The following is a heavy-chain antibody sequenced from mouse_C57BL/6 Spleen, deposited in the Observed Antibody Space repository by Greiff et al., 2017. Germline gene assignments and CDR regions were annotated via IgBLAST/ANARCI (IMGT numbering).Heavy chain of an antibody. Sequence: VQLQQSGPGLVQPSQSLSITCTVSGFSLTSYGVHWVRQSPGKGLEWLGVIWSGGSTVYNAAFISRLSISKDNSKSQVFFKMNSLQADDTAIYYCARNYYGSSYFDYWGQGTTLTVSS. CDR1: GFSLTSYG. CDR2: IWSGGST. CDR3: ARNYYGSSYFDY. D-gene: IGHD1-1*01. J-gene: IGHJ2*01. V-gene: IGHV2-2*01.